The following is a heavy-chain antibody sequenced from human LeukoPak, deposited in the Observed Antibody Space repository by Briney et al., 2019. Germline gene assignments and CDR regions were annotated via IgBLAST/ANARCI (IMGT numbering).Heavy chain of an antibody. V-gene: IGHV3-30*02. CDR3: ARPPITMVRGVRALFDY. CDR2: IRYDGSNK. CDR1: GFTFSSYG. Sequence: GGSLRLSCAASGFTFSSYGMHWVRQAPGKGLEWVAFIRYDGSNKYYADSVKGRLTISRDNSKNTLYLQMNSLRAEDTAVYYCARPPITMVRGVRALFDYWGQGTLVTVSS. D-gene: IGHD3-10*01. J-gene: IGHJ4*02.